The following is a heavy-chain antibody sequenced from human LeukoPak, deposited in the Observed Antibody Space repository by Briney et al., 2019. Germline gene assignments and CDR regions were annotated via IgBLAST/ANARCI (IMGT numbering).Heavy chain of an antibody. V-gene: IGHV3-43*01. CDR2: ISWDGDTT. J-gene: IGHJ3*02. D-gene: IGHD3-22*01. CDR1: GSTFDDYI. CDR3: AKARGLIGGAFDI. Sequence: PGGSLRLSCAASGSTFDDYIMHWVRQAPGKGLEWVSLISWDGDTTCYADSVKGRFTISRDNSKNSLYLLMNSLTTEDTALYYCAKARGLIGGAFDIWGRGTMVTVSS.